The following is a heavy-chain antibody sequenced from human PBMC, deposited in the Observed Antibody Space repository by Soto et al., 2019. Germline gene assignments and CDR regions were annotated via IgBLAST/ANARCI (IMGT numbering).Heavy chain of an antibody. Sequence: SVKVSCNASGGTFSSYAISWVRPAPGQGLEWMGGVIPIFGTANYAQKFQGRVTITADESKSTAYMELSSLRSEDTAVYYCAREMDGDYDYYYGMDGWGQGTTVTVSS. CDR2: VIPIFGTA. D-gene: IGHD4-17*01. J-gene: IGHJ6*02. CDR1: GGTFSSYA. V-gene: IGHV1-69*13. CDR3: AREMDGDYDYYYGMDG.